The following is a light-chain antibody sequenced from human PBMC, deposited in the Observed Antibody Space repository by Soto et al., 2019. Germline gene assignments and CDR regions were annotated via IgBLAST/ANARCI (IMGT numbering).Light chain of an antibody. J-gene: IGKJ5*01. Sequence: EIVLTQSPATLSLSPGERATLSCRASQSVSSYLAWYQQKPGQAPRLLIYDASNRATGIPARFSGSGSGKDFTLTISSLEPEDFAVDYCQQRSNWPPITFGQGTRLEIK. V-gene: IGKV3-11*01. CDR2: DAS. CDR1: QSVSSY. CDR3: QQRSNWPPIT.